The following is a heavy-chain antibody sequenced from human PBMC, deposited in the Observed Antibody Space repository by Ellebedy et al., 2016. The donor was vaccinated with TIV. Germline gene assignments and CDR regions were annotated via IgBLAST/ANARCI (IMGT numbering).Heavy chain of an antibody. J-gene: IGHJ3*02. CDR3: ARDRVPTVTTRRVHAFDI. Sequence: SQTLSLTCSVSGGSISSSSYHWGWIRQPPGKGLEWIGSIHYSGSSNYNPSLKSPLTFSVDTSKNQFSLKLSSVTAADTAVYYCARDRVPTVTTRRVHAFDIWGQGTMVTVSS. CDR1: GGSISSSSYH. V-gene: IGHV4-39*02. CDR2: IHYSGSS. D-gene: IGHD4-17*01.